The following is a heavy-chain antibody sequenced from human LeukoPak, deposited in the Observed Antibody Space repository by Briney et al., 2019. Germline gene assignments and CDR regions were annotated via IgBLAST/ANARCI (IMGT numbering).Heavy chain of an antibody. J-gene: IGHJ6*03. V-gene: IGHV3-20*04. CDR2: INWNGGST. CDR1: GFTFDDYG. D-gene: IGHD3-3*01. CDR3: ARGVDYYYYMDV. Sequence: GGSLRLSCAASGFTFDDYGMSWVRQAPGKGLEWVSGINWNGGSTGYADSVKGRFTISRDSAKNSLYLQMNSLRAEDTAVYYCARGVDYYYYMDVWGKGTTVTVSS.